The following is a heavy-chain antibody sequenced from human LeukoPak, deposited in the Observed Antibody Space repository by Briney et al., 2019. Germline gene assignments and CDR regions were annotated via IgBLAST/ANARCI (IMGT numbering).Heavy chain of an antibody. CDR1: GYTFTGYY. D-gene: IGHD5-18*01. J-gene: IGHJ6*03. V-gene: IGHV1-18*04. Sequence: ASVKVSCKASGYTFTGYYMHWVRQAPGQGLEWMGWISTYNGDTNYAQKFQGRLTLTTDTSTSTAYMDLASLRSDDTAVYYCARGRLELWLGDDYYYCMDVWGKGTTVTVSS. CDR2: ISTYNGDT. CDR3: ARGRLELWLGDDYYYCMDV.